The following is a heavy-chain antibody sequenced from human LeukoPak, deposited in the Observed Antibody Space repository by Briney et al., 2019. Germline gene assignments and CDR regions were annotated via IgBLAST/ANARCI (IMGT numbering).Heavy chain of an antibody. CDR2: ISYDGSNK. Sequence: GGSLRLSCAASGFTFSSYAMHWVRQAPGKGLEWVAVISYDGSNKYYADSVKGRFTISRDNSKNTLYLQMNSLRAEDTAVYYCARVYSSSWYLWFDPWGQGTLVTVSS. CDR3: ARVYSSSWYLWFDP. J-gene: IGHJ5*02. D-gene: IGHD6-13*01. V-gene: IGHV3-30-3*01. CDR1: GFTFSSYA.